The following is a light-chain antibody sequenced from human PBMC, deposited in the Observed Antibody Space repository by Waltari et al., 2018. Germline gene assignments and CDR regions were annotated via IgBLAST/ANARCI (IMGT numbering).Light chain of an antibody. V-gene: IGLV2-14*03. Sequence: QSALTQPASVSGSPGQSITISCTGISSDIDGSDFVSWYQHHPGKAPQVIIYDVTNRPCGISDLSSSSTAATAAPPTTAGLAHEDEGDYYCTYPAVDGVVLFGGGTKVTVL. J-gene: IGLJ3*02. CDR1: SSDIDGSDF. CDR3: TYPAVDGVVL. CDR2: DVT.